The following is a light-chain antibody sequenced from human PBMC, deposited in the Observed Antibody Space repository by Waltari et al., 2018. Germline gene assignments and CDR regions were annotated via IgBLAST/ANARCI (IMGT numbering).Light chain of an antibody. CDR3: QQYNNWPPT. CDR2: DAS. V-gene: IGKV3-15*01. CDR1: QSVNGA. Sequence: EVVMTQSPATLSVSPGERATLSCRASQSVNGALAWYQQRPGPAPRLLIHDASTRATGIPVRFSGSGSGTEFNLTISSRQSEDSAIYCCQQYNNWPPTFGGGTKVEIK. J-gene: IGKJ4*02.